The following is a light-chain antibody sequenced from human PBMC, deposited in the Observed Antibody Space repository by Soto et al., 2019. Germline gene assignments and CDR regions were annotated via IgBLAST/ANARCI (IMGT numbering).Light chain of an antibody. CDR2: GAS. CDR1: QSVSNDF. CDR3: QQYNSYSGT. V-gene: IGKV3-20*01. Sequence: EIVLTQSPGILSLSPGERATLSCRASQSVSNDFLAWYQQKPGQAPRLLVFGASTRTTDVPDRVSGSGSGADFTLTISRLEPEDFAVYYCQQYNSYSGTFGQGTKVAIK. J-gene: IGKJ1*01.